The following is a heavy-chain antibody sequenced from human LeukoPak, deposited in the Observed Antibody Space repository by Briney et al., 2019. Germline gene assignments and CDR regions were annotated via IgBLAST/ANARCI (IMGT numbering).Heavy chain of an antibody. Sequence: GGSLRLSCAASGFTFRNYAMSWVRQAPGKGLEWVSTLSGNNGDTYNADSVKGRFTISRDNSKDTLYLQLTSLRAEDTAVYYCAKTRHDISILDSWGQGTLVTVSS. V-gene: IGHV3-23*01. J-gene: IGHJ4*02. CDR1: GFTFRNYA. CDR2: LSGNNGDT. CDR3: AKTRHDISILDS. D-gene: IGHD6-6*01.